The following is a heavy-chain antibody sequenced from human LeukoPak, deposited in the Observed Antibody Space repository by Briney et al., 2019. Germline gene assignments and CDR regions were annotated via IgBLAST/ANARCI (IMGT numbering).Heavy chain of an antibody. D-gene: IGHD3-10*01. CDR3: AKHVSGSLFYFDY. CDR1: GFTFRNCA. CDR2: ISGTGYNT. J-gene: IGHJ4*02. Sequence: GGSLRLSCAASGFTFRNCAMSWVRQAPGKGLEWVSGISGTGYNTYYADSVKGRFTISRDNSKNTLCLQMNSLGAEDTAVYYCAKHVSGSLFYFDYWGQRTLVTVSS. V-gene: IGHV3-23*01.